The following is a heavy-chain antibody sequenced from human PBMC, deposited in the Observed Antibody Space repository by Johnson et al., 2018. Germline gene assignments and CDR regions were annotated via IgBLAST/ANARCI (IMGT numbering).Heavy chain of an antibody. Sequence: VQLVQSGGGVVQPGRSLRLSCAASEFTVSSNYMSWVRQAPGKGLEWVSVIYSGGRTHYADSVKGRFTISRDNSKNTLYLQMNSLRAEDTAVYYCAREHSGSDPFNIWGQGTMVTVSS. D-gene: IGHD5-12*01. CDR2: IYSGGRT. V-gene: IGHV3-66*01. CDR3: AREHSGSDPFNI. CDR1: EFTVSSNY. J-gene: IGHJ3*02.